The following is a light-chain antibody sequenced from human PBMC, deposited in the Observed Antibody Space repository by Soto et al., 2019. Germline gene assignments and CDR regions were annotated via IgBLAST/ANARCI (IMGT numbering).Light chain of an antibody. Sequence: QSVLTQPPSASGTPGQRVTISCSGSSSNIGSNYVYWYQQLPGTAPKLLIYRNNQRTSGVPDRFSGSTSGTSASLAISGLRAEDEADYDCAAWDDSLSGVVFGGGTKLTV. V-gene: IGLV1-47*01. CDR3: AAWDDSLSGVV. CDR2: RNN. CDR1: SSNIGSNY. J-gene: IGLJ2*01.